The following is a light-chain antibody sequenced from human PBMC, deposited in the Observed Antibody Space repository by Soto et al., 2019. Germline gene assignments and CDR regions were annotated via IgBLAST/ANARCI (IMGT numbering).Light chain of an antibody. CDR1: SSDVGAYNY. CDR2: DVN. Sequence: QSVLTQPASVSGSPGQSITISCTGTSSDVGAYNYVSWYQHHPGEAPKLLIYDVNYRPSGVSNRFSGSKSGNTASLTISGLQAEDEADYYCGSYTTSSTLGVFGGGTK. V-gene: IGLV2-14*03. J-gene: IGLJ2*01. CDR3: GSYTTSSTLGV.